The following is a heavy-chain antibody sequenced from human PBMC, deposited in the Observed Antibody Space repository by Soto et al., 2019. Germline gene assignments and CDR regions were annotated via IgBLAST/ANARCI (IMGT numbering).Heavy chain of an antibody. J-gene: IGHJ6*02. CDR3: ILRYFDPEPYGMDV. CDR2: IYYSGST. Sequence: QLQLQESGPGLVKPSETLSLTCTVSGGSISSSSYYWGWIRQPPGKGLEWIGSIYYSGSTYYNQSLKSRVTISVDTSKNQFSLKLSSVTAADTAVYYPILRYFDPEPYGMDVWGQGTTVTVSS. D-gene: IGHD3-9*01. V-gene: IGHV4-39*01. CDR1: GGSISSSSYY.